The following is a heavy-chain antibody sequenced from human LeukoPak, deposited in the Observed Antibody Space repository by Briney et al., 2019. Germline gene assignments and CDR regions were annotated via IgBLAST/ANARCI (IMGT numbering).Heavy chain of an antibody. D-gene: IGHD6-25*01. CDR1: GFPFSSYG. Sequence: GGSLRLSCAASGFPFSSYGMHWVRQAPGKGLEWVARLVYDARSDYANSVKGRFSISRDDSKNTLFLDTSNLRVEDTALYYCARDLSAAFDFWGQGVLVTVSS. CDR3: ARDLSAAFDF. V-gene: IGHV3-33*01. J-gene: IGHJ4*02. CDR2: LVYDARS.